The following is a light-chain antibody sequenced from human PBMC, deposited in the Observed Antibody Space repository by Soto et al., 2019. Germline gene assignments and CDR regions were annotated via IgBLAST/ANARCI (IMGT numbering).Light chain of an antibody. J-gene: IGLJ3*02. V-gene: IGLV3-1*01. CDR3: QAWDSSTVV. CDR2: QDS. CDR1: KLGDKY. Sequence: SYELTQPPSVSVSPGQTASITCSGDKLGDKYACWYQQTPGQSPVLVIYQDSKRPSGIPERFSGSNSGNTATLTISGTQATDEADYYCQAWDSSTVVFGGGTQLTVL.